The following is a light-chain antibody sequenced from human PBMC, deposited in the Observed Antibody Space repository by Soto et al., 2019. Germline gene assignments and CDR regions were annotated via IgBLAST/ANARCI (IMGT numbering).Light chain of an antibody. CDR1: QDITHY. J-gene: IGKJ3*01. Sequence: DIPMTQSPSSLSASVGDRVTITCRASQDITHYLAWHQQKPGKAPQLLIYAASALQSGVPSRFSGSRSGTDFTLTISSLQPEDVATYYCQQYYSAPQTFGPGTKVDLK. V-gene: IGKV1-27*01. CDR3: QQYYSAPQT. CDR2: AAS.